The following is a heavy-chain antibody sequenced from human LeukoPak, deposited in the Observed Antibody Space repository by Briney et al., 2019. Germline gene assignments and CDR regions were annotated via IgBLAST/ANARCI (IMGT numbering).Heavy chain of an antibody. J-gene: IGHJ4*02. V-gene: IGHV4-59*01. D-gene: IGHD3-3*01. CDR3: ARGPRFIDY. CDR2: IYYSGST. CDR1: GGSISSYY. Sequence: KPSETLSLTCTVSGGSISSYYWSWIRQPPGKGLEWTGYIYYSGSTNYNPSLKSRVTISVDTSKNQFSLKLSSVTAADTAVYYCARGPRFIDYWGQGTLVTVSS.